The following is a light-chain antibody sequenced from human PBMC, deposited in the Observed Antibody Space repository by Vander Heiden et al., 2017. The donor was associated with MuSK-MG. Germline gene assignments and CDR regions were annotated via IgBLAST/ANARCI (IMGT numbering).Light chain of an antibody. CDR3: QTWGTAIVV. CDR1: SGHSSYA. Sequence: QLVLTQSPSASASLGASVKLTCTLSSGHSSYAIAWHQQTERGPRYLMSLNSDGSHIKGDGIPDRFSGSISGAERYLTISSLQADDEADYFRQTWGTAIVVFGGGTKLTVL. J-gene: IGLJ2*01. CDR2: LNSDGSH. V-gene: IGLV4-69*01.